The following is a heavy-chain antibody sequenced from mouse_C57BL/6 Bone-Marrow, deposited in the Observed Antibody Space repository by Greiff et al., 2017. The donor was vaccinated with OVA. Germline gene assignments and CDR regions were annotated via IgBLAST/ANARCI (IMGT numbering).Heavy chain of an antibody. CDR2: IYPGNSDT. J-gene: IGHJ4*01. D-gene: IGHD2-4*01. CDR3: TRVGYYDYEAGAMDY. CDR1: GYTFTSYW. V-gene: IGHV1-5*01. Sequence: EVKLEESGTVLARPGASVKMSCKTSGYTFTSYWMHWVKQRPGQGLEWIGAIYPGNSDTSYNQKFKGKAKLTAVTSASTAYMELSSLTNEDSAVYYCTRVGYYDYEAGAMDYWGQGTSGTVSS.